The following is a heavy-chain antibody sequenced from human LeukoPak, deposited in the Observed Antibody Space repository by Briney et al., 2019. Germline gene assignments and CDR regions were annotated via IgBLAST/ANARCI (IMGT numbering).Heavy chain of an antibody. V-gene: IGHV4-39*01. CDR3: ARSDYSGYFDY. J-gene: IGHJ4*02. D-gene: IGHD4-11*01. Sequence: PSETLSLTCTVSGGSVNNNAYYWGWVRQPPGKGLEYIGNVYYSGITYYNPSLQSRVTISVDTSNNQFSLKLSSVTAADTAVYYCARSDYSGYFDYWGQGTLVSVFS. CDR1: GGSVNNNAYY. CDR2: VYYSGIT.